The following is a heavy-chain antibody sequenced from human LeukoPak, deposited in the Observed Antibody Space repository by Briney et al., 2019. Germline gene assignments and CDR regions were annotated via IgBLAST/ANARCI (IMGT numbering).Heavy chain of an antibody. CDR3: ARENSGSYREFDY. J-gene: IGHJ4*02. CDR2: IYTSGST. D-gene: IGHD1-26*01. V-gene: IGHV4-4*07. CDR1: GGSISSYY. Sequence: NSSETLSLTCTVSGGSISSYYWSWIRQPAGKGLGWIGRIYTSGSTNYNASLKSRVSMSVDTSKNQFSLKLSSVTAADTAVFYCARENSGSYREFDYWGQGTLVTVSS.